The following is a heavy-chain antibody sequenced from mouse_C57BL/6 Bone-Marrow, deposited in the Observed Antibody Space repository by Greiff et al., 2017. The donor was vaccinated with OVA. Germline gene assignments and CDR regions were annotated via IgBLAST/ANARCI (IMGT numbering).Heavy chain of an antibody. CDR3: ARLSNYSFAY. Sequence: QVHVKQSGAELARPGASVKLSCKASGYTFTSYGISWVKQRTGQGLEWIGEIYPRSGNTYYNEKFKGKATLTADKSSSTAYMELRSLTSEDSAVYFCARLSNYSFAYWGQGTLVTVSA. CDR1: GYTFTSYG. J-gene: IGHJ3*01. CDR2: IYPRSGNT. D-gene: IGHD2-5*01. V-gene: IGHV1-81*01.